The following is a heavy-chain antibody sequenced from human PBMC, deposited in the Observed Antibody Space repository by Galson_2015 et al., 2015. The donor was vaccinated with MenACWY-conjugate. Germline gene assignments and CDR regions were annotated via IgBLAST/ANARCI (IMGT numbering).Heavy chain of an antibody. Sequence: SLRLSCAASGFTFSTYDMHWVRQATGKGLEWVSGIGTAGDTYYSGSVKGRFTISRENAENSLYLQMNSLRAEGTAVYYCARGSGRFDYWGQGTLVTVSS. V-gene: IGHV3-13*01. D-gene: IGHD2-15*01. CDR2: IGTAGDT. J-gene: IGHJ4*02. CDR1: GFTFSTYD. CDR3: ARGSGRFDY.